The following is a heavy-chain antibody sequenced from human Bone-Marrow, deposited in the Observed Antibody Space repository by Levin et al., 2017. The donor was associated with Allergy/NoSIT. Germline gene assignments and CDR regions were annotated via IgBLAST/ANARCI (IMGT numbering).Heavy chain of an antibody. J-gene: IGHJ4*02. CDR2: LYYTGSA. CDR3: ARYFQVASRWYFDY. V-gene: IGHV4-59*01. Sequence: SETLSLTCTVSGGSMGSYYWGWVRQPPGKGLEWIAYLYYTGSANYNPSLKSRVTVSVDAAKTLFSLRMSSVTAADTALYYCARYFQVASRWYFDYWGQGIVVTVSS. CDR1: GGSMGSYY. D-gene: IGHD2/OR15-2a*01.